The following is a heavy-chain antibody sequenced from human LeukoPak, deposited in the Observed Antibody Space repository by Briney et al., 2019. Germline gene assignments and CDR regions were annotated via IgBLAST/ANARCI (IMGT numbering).Heavy chain of an antibody. D-gene: IGHD6-19*01. J-gene: IGHJ4*02. CDR2: IYTTGTT. Sequence: PSETLSLTCTVSDTSINTYYWSWIRQPAGKGLEWIGHIYTTGTTNYNPSLKSRVTMSIDTSKNQFSLNLRSVTAADTAVYYCARSRIPVAGTKAPIYWGQGTLVTVSS. CDR3: ARSRIPVAGTKAPIY. CDR1: DTSINTYY. V-gene: IGHV4-4*07.